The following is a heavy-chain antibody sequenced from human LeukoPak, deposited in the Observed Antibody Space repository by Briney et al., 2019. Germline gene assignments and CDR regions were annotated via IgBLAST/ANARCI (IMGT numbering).Heavy chain of an antibody. J-gene: IGHJ4*02. CDR2: IYYTGST. D-gene: IGHD3-22*01. V-gene: IGHV4-59*01. Sequence: PSETLSLTCSVSGGSISSYYWTWIRQPPGRGLECIGYIYYTGSTNYNPSLKSRVTISVDTSKNQFSLKLSSVTAADTAVYYCARGITMSEFDYWGQGTLVTVSS. CDR3: ARGITMSEFDY. CDR1: GGSISSYY.